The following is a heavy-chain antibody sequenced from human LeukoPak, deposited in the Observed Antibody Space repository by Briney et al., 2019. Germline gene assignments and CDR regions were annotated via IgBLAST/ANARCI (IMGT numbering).Heavy chain of an antibody. CDR2: IYSGDNT. J-gene: IGHJ4*02. CDR1: GFTVSSNY. D-gene: IGHD2-2*01. CDR3: ARDWGYCSSTSCHVFDY. V-gene: IGHV3-53*01. Sequence: GGSLRLSCAASGFTVSSNYMSWVRQAPWKGLEWVSVIYSGDNTDYADSVKGRFTISRDNSKNTLYLHMNSLRAEDTGVYYCARDWGYCSSTSCHVFDYWGQGTLVTVSS.